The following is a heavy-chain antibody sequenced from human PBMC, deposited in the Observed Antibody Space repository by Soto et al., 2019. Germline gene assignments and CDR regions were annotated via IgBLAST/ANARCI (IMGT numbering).Heavy chain of an antibody. D-gene: IGHD3-10*01. V-gene: IGHV3-23*01. CDR3: AKANLRFGERHDAFDI. CDR2: ISGSGGST. J-gene: IGHJ3*02. Sequence: GGSLRLSCAASGFTFSSYAMSWVRQAPGKGLEWVSAISGSGGSTYYADSVKGRFTISRDNSKNTLYLQMNSLRAEDTAVYYCAKANLRFGERHDAFDIWGQGTMVTVSS. CDR1: GFTFSSYA.